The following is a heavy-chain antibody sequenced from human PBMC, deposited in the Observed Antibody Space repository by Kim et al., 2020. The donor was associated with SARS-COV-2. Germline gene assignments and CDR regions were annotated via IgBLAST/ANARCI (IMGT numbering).Heavy chain of an antibody. CDR2: I. D-gene: IGHD3-10*01. J-gene: IGHJ4*01. CDR3: ARDRRHGSGSY. V-gene: IGHV3-21*01. Sequence: IYYADSVKSRFTIARDNAKNSLYLEINRLRAEDTAVYYCARDRRHGSGSYWGLGTLITVSS.